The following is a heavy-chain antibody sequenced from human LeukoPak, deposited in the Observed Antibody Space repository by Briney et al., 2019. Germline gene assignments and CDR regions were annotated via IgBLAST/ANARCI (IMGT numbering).Heavy chain of an antibody. CDR3: ARGAMVRDVTRMDV. CDR1: GYSFTSYG. V-gene: IGHV1-18*04. J-gene: IGHJ6*04. D-gene: IGHD3-10*01. Sequence: ASVKVSCKASGYSFTSYGISWVRQPPGQGLEGVGWISAYNGNTNYAQKLQARGTMTTDTSTSTPYMELRSLRSDDTAVYYCARGAMVRDVTRMDVWGKGTTVTVSS. CDR2: ISAYNGNT.